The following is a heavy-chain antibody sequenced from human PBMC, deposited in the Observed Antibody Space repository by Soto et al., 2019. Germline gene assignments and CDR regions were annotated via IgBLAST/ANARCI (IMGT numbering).Heavy chain of an antibody. V-gene: IGHV1-69*01. Sequence: QVQVVQSGAEVKKPGSSVRVSCKASGGTSSSYAITWMRQAPGHGLEWMGGIIPILDTTDYAQKFQGRVTFTADESTSTVYMELSSLTSEDTAVYYCASRGTTVNRRFDFWGQGTLVTVSS. D-gene: IGHD4-4*01. CDR2: IIPILDTT. CDR1: GGTSSSYA. J-gene: IGHJ4*02. CDR3: ASRGTTVNRRFDF.